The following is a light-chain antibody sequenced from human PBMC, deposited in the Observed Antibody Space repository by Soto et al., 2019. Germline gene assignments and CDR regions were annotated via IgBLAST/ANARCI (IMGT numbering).Light chain of an antibody. CDR2: AAS. CDR1: QSISSY. Sequence: DIQMTQSPSSLSASVGDRVTITCRASQSISSYLNWYQQKPGKAPKLLIYAASSLQSGVPSRFSGSGSGTYFTLTISSLQPEDFATYSCQQSYSTLTFGGGTKVEIK. J-gene: IGKJ4*01. V-gene: IGKV1-39*01. CDR3: QQSYSTLT.